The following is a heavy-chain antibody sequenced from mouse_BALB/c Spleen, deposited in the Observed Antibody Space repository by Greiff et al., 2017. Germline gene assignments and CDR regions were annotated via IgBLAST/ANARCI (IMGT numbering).Heavy chain of an antibody. Sequence: EVQLQQSGGDLVKPGGSLKLSCAASGFTFSSYGMSWVRQTPDKRLEWVATISSGVSYTYYPDSVKGRFTISRDNAKNTLYLQMSSLKSEDTAMYYCASLYYDYDGDAMDYWGQGTSVTVSS. CDR2: ISSGVSYT. V-gene: IGHV5-6*01. J-gene: IGHJ4*01. D-gene: IGHD2-4*01. CDR3: ASLYYDYDGDAMDY. CDR1: GFTFSSYG.